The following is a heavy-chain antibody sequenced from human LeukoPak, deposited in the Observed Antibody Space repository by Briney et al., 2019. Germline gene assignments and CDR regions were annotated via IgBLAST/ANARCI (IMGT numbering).Heavy chain of an antibody. CDR3: AKDLSESYYYYMDG. Sequence: GGSLSLSCAASGFTLSTYAMSWVRQTPGKGLEWVAATSSSDAGTYHADSVRGRFTISRDNSKNTLYLQMISLRAEDTAVYYCAKDLSESYYYYMDGWGKGTSVTISS. D-gene: IGHD3-10*01. CDR2: TSSSDAGT. CDR1: GFTLSTYA. V-gene: IGHV3-23*01. J-gene: IGHJ6*03.